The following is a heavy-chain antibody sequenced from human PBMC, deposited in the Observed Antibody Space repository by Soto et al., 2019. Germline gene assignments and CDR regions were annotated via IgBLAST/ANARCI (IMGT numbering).Heavy chain of an antibody. CDR2: MNPNSGNT. D-gene: IGHD3-3*01. CDR3: ARPAPYYDFWSGYFGPYGMDV. CDR1: GYTFTSYD. Sequence: ASVKVSCKASGYTFTSYDINWVRQATGQGLEWMGWMNPNSGNTGYAQKFQGRVTMTRNTSISTAYMELSRLRSEDTAVYYCARPAPYYDFWSGYFGPYGMDVWGQGTTVTVAS. J-gene: IGHJ6*02. V-gene: IGHV1-8*01.